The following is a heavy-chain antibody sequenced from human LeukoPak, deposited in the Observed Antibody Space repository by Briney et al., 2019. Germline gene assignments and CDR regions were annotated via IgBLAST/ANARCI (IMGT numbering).Heavy chain of an antibody. V-gene: IGHV3-48*01. CDR3: ARDSGDRPRAVGYFFDY. CDR2: ISNGNSPI. D-gene: IGHD7-27*01. J-gene: IGHJ4*02. Sequence: GGSLRLSCAASAASGFTFSSFIMNWVRQAPGKGLEWVSYISNGNSPIYYADSVKGRFTISRDNAKNSLYLQMYSLRAEDTAVYYCARDSGDRPRAVGYFFDYWGQGTLVTVSS. CDR1: GFTFSSFI.